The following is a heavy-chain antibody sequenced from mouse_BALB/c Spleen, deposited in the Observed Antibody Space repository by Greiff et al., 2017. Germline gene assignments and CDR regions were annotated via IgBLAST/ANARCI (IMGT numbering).Heavy chain of an antibody. V-gene: IGHV5-12-2*01. CDR3: ARQGGTDYFDY. D-gene: IGHD4-1*01. Sequence: EVKVEESGGGLVQPGGSLKLSCAASGFTFSSYTMSWVRQTPEKRLEWVAYISNGGGSTYYPDTVKGRFTISRDNAKNTLYLQMSSLKSEDTAMYYCARQGGTDYFDYWGQGTTLTVSS. CDR1: GFTFSSYT. CDR2: ISNGGGST. J-gene: IGHJ2*01.